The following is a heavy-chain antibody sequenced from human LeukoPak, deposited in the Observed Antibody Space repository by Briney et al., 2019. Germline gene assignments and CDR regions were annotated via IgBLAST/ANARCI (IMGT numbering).Heavy chain of an antibody. V-gene: IGHV4-31*03. J-gene: IGHJ4*02. Sequence: PSQTLSLTCTVSGGSISSGGYYWSWIRQHPGKGLEWIGYIYYSGGTYYNPSLKSRVTISVDTSKNQFSLKLSSVTAADTAVYYCARGLSDSRWLQSAYDYWGQGTLVTVSS. D-gene: IGHD5-24*01. CDR1: GGSISSGGYY. CDR2: IYYSGGT. CDR3: ARGLSDSRWLQSAYDY.